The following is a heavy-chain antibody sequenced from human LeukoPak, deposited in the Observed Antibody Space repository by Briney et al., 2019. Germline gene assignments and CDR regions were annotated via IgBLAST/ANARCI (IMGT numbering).Heavy chain of an antibody. CDR3: AKGRGMVGASVRAFDY. CDR1: GFTFRNHA. V-gene: IGHV3-23*01. CDR2: ISGSGETT. Sequence: GGSLRLSCAASGFTFRNHAMNWVRQAPGKGLEWVSVISGSGETTYYADSVKDRFTISRDNFQNTLYLQMNSLRGEDTALYYCAKGRGMVGASVRAFDYWGQGTLVTVSS. J-gene: IGHJ4*02. D-gene: IGHD1-26*01.